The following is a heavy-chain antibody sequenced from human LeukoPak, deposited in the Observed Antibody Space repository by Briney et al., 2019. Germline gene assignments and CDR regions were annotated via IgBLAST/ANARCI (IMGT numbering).Heavy chain of an antibody. D-gene: IGHD6-19*01. CDR3: ARDQGSGWYRYFQH. Sequence: GGSLRLSCAASGFTLSSYAMSWVRQAPGKGLEWVAFIRYDGSNKYYADSVKGRFTISRDNSKNTLYLQMNSLRAEDTAVYYCARDQGSGWYRYFQHWGQGTLVTVSS. CDR1: GFTLSSYA. CDR2: IRYDGSNK. V-gene: IGHV3-30*02. J-gene: IGHJ1*01.